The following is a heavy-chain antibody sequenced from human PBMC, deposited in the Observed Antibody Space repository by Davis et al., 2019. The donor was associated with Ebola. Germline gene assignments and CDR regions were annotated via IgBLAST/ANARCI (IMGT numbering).Heavy chain of an antibody. V-gene: IGHV4-39*01. D-gene: IGHD3-22*01. J-gene: IGHJ4*02. CDR2: IYYSGST. CDR3: APGSSGYHGV. CDR1: GGSISSSSYY. Sequence: PSETLSLTCTVSGGSISSSSYYWGWIRQPPGKGLEWIGSIYYSGSTYYNPSLKSRVTISVDTSKNQFSLKLSSVTAADTAVYYCAPGSSGYHGVWGQGTLVTVSS.